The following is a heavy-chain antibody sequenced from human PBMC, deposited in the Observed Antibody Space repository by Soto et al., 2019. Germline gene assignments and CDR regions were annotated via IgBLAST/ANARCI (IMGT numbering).Heavy chain of an antibody. D-gene: IGHD3-10*01. J-gene: IGHJ6*02. V-gene: IGHV4-30-4*02. CDR1: GGSITSVDSY. Sequence: SETLSLTCTVSGGSITSVDSYWSWIRQSPGKGLEWIGFIYHSGSTYYNPSLKSRVTISVDTSKNQFSLKLSSVTAADTAVYYCASLYGSGSYYNDYYGMDVWGQGTTVTVSS. CDR2: IYHSGST. CDR3: ASLYGSGSYYNDYYGMDV.